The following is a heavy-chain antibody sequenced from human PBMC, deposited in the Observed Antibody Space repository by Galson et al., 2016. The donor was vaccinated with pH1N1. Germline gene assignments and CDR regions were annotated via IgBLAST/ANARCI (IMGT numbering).Heavy chain of an antibody. CDR3: IRDLGHLRES. V-gene: IGHV1-46*03. D-gene: IGHD1-26*01. CDR2: IDPRSGGT. CDR1: GYTFTSYY. J-gene: IGHJ4*02. Sequence: SVKVSCKASGYTFTSYYLHWVRQAPGQGLEWMGVIDPRSGGTTHAQKFQDLVTLARDMSTTTVYMELSSLKSEDTAVYYCIRDLGHLRESWGQGTLVTVS.